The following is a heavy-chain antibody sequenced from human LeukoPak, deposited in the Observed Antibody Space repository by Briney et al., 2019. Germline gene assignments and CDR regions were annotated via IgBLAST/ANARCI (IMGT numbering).Heavy chain of an antibody. D-gene: IGHD3-10*01. CDR3: AKKLLWFGEVIDY. Sequence: GGSLRLXCXXXXXTFSSXAMSWVRQAPGKGLEWVSAISGSGGSTYYADSVKGRFTISRDNSKNTLYLQMNSLRAEDTAVYYCAKKLLWFGEVIDYWGQGTLVTVSS. CDR2: ISGSGGST. V-gene: IGHV3-23*01. J-gene: IGHJ4*02. CDR1: XXTFSSXA.